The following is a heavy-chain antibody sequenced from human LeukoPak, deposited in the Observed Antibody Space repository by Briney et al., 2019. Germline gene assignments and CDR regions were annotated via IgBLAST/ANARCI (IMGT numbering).Heavy chain of an antibody. CDR2: INHSGST. D-gene: IGHD6-19*01. Sequence: SETLSLTCAVYGGSFSGYYWSWIRQPPGKGLEWIGEINHSGSTNYNPSLKSRVTISVDTSENQFSLKLSSVTAADTAVYYCAREATHYTYSSGWKKGYYFDYWGQGTLVTVSS. CDR1: GGSFSGYY. J-gene: IGHJ4*02. V-gene: IGHV4-34*01. CDR3: AREATHYTYSSGWKKGYYFDY.